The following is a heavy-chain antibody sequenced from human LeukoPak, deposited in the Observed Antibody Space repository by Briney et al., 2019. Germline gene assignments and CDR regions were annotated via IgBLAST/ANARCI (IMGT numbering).Heavy chain of an antibody. J-gene: IGHJ5*02. CDR1: GFTLSTFD. V-gene: IGHV3-13*04. CDR2: IGPADDT. Sequence: GGSLRLSCAASGFTLSTFDMHWVRQVPGKGLEYVSHIGPADDTHYSDSVRGRFTISREDSKKSLYLQMNNLRAEDTGVYYCARAPTRWHNHFDPWGQGTPVTVSS. D-gene: IGHD1-14*01. CDR3: ARAPTRWHNHFDP.